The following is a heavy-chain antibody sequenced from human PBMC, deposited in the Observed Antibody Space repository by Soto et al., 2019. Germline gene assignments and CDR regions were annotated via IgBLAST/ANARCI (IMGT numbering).Heavy chain of an antibody. CDR2: INPSGGGT. Sequence: QVQLVPSGAEVKKPGASVKVSCKASGYTFTNYYIPWVRPAPGQGLEWMGMINPSGGGTSYTRRFQGRVTLTRDTSTSTVYMELSSLRSEDTAVYYCARESQSSGWSWFDYWGQGTLVTVSS. CDR3: ARESQSSGWSWFDY. D-gene: IGHD6-19*01. CDR1: GYTFTNYY. J-gene: IGHJ4*02. V-gene: IGHV1-46*01.